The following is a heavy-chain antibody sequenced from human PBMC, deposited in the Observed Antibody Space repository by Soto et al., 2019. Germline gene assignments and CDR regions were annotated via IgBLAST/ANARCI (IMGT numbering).Heavy chain of an antibody. Sequence: LRLSCAASGFTFSSYGMHWVRQAPGKGLEWVAVIWYDGSNKYYADSVKGRFTISRDNSKNTLYLQMNSLRAEDTAVYYCARDLAPMVRGVIPNWFDPWGQGTLVTVSS. CDR3: ARDLAPMVRGVIPNWFDP. D-gene: IGHD3-10*01. J-gene: IGHJ5*02. CDR1: GFTFSSYG. V-gene: IGHV3-33*01. CDR2: IWYDGSNK.